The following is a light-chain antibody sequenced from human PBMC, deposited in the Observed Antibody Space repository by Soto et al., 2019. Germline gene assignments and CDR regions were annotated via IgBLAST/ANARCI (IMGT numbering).Light chain of an antibody. CDR1: DSDVGSYNL. V-gene: IGLV2-23*01. Sequence: QSALTQPASVSGSLGQSITISCNGTDSDVGSYNLVSWCQQHPGKAPKLMIYEGSRRPSGVPDRFSGSKSGNTASLTISGLQAEDEADYYCCSYAGSSTYVFGTGTKVTVL. CDR2: EGS. J-gene: IGLJ1*01. CDR3: CSYAGSSTYV.